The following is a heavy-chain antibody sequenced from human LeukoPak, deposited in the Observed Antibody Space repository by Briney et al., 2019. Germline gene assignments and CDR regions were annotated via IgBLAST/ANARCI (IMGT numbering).Heavy chain of an antibody. J-gene: IGHJ4*02. CDR1: GIPFSWNW. CDR3: VRDLGGRSGH. V-gene: IGHV3-74*01. CDR2: INEDGSTT. D-gene: IGHD1-26*01. Sequence: GGSLGPSCAAAGIPFSWNWMHLVRQAPGKGLVWVSRINEDGSTTNYADSVKGRSTIFRDNAKNTLYLQMNSLRAEDTAVYYCVRDLGGRSGHWGQGTLVTVSS.